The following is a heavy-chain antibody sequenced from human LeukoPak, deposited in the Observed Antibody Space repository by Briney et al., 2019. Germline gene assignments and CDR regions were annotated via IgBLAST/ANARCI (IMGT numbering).Heavy chain of an antibody. CDR2: IRQDGNTK. CDR3: ARSVPYGTTWYGRSDF. CDR1: GFTFNNYG. Sequence: GGSLRLSCAASGFTFNNYGMGWVRQAPGKGLEWVANIRQDGNTKHYLDSVKGRFTISRDNAMNSLYLQMNSLRAEDTAIYYCARSVPYGTTWYGRSDFWGQGTQVTVSS. V-gene: IGHV3-7*03. J-gene: IGHJ4*02. D-gene: IGHD6-13*01.